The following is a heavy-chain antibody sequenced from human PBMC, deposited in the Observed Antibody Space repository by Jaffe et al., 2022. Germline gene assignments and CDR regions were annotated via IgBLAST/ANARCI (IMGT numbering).Heavy chain of an antibody. D-gene: IGHD1-26*01. V-gene: IGHV3-74*01. CDR3: TRTYRGNYHFDY. CDR1: GFTFSSYY. CDR2: INRDGTTA. Sequence: EVQLVESGGGVVQPGGSLRLSCVASGFTFSSYYMHWVRQVPGKGLLWVSNINRDGTTALYADSVRGRFTVSRDNAKNTLYLQMNSLRVEDTAVYYCTRTYRGNYHFDYWGQGTLVTVSS. J-gene: IGHJ4*02.